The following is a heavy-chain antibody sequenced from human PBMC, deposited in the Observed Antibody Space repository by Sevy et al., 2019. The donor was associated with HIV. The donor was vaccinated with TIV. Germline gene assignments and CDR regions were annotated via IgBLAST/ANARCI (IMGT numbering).Heavy chain of an antibody. CDR3: AREAAEGPYSSSWYSNWFDP. J-gene: IGHJ5*02. CDR1: GFTSSNYA. CDR2: ISYDGSNK. V-gene: IGHV3-30*04. D-gene: IGHD6-13*01. Sequence: GGSLRLSCAASGFTSSNYAMSWVRQAPGKGLEWVAVISYDGSNKYYADSVKGRSTISRDNSKNTLFLQMKSLRAEDTAIYYCAREAAEGPYSSSWYSNWFDPWGQGTLVTVSS.